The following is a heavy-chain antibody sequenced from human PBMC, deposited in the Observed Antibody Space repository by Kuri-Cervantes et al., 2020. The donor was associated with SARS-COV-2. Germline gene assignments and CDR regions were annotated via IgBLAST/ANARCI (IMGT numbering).Heavy chain of an antibody. CDR2: IWYDGSNK. CDR3: ARIPGYSSGWLAFDI. D-gene: IGHD6-19*01. V-gene: IGHV3-33*08. CDR1: RFTFSSYG. Sequence: GESLKISCAASRFTFSSYGMHWVRQAPGKGLEWVTVIWYDGSNKYYADSVKGRFTISRDNPKNTLYLQMNSLRAEDTAVYYCARIPGYSSGWLAFDIWGQGTMVTVSS. J-gene: IGHJ3*02.